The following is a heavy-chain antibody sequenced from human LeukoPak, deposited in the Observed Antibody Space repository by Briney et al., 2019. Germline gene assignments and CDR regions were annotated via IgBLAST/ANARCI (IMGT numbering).Heavy chain of an antibody. CDR1: GGSFSGYY. Sequence: NTSETLSLTCAVYGGSFSGYYWSWIRQPPGKGLEWIGEINHSGSTNYNPSLKSRVTISVDTSKNQFSLRLGSVTAADTAIYYCARAVSGRFDYWGQGTLVTVSS. V-gene: IGHV4-34*01. CDR3: ARAVSGRFDY. D-gene: IGHD6-19*01. J-gene: IGHJ4*02. CDR2: INHSGST.